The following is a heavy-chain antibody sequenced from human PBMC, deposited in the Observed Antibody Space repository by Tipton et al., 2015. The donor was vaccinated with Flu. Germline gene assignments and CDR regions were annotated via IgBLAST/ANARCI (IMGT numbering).Heavy chain of an antibody. CDR2: IHKTGST. CDR1: GDSIGNPYY. V-gene: IGHV4-38-2*01. D-gene: IGHD5-24*01. CDR3: ARPAGHGYNSPHFDY. J-gene: IGHJ4*02. Sequence: TLSLTCSVSGDSIGNPYYWGWIRQPPGKGLEWIGNIHKTGSTYYNPSLTSRVTISVDTSKNQFSLRLTSVTAADTAVYYCARPAGHGYNSPHFDYWGQGTLVTVSS.